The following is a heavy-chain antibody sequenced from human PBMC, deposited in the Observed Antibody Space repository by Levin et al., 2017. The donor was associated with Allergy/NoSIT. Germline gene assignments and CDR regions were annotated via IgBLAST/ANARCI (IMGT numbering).Heavy chain of an antibody. CDR1: GFRFSDYY. Sequence: PGGSLRLSCAASGFRFSDYYMSWIRQVPGKGLEWVSYISVSGRETNYADSVKGRFTISRDNAMNSLSLQMNSLRVDDSAVYYCAREGFWTDWGQGTLVTVSS. D-gene: IGHD3/OR15-3a*01. CDR3: AREGFWTD. V-gene: IGHV3-11*06. J-gene: IGHJ4*02. CDR2: ISVSGRET.